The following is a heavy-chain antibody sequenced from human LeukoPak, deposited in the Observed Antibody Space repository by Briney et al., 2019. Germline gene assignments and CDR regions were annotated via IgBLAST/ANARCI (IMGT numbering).Heavy chain of an antibody. CDR1: GFTFSNAW. V-gene: IGHV3-15*01. Sequence: PGGSLRLSCAASGFTFSNAWMSWVRQAPGKGLEWVGRIKSKTDGGTTDYAAPVKGRFTISRDDSKNTLYLQMNSLKTEDTAVYYCTTAGMVRGSLYYGMDVWGQGTTVTVSS. CDR2: IKSKTDGGTT. CDR3: TTAGMVRGSLYYGMDV. J-gene: IGHJ6*02. D-gene: IGHD3-10*01.